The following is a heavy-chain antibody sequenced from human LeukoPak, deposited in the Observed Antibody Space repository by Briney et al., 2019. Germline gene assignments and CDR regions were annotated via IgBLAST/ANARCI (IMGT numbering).Heavy chain of an antibody. CDR2: ISGGST. Sequence: GGSLRLSCAASGFTVSSNEMSWVRQAPGKGLEWVSSISGGSTYYADSRKGRFTISRDIPKNTLHLQMNSLRVEDTAVYYCAKGGIAAAMVHGYFQHWGQGTLVTVSS. CDR1: GFTVSSNE. J-gene: IGHJ1*01. V-gene: IGHV3-38-3*01. D-gene: IGHD6-13*01. CDR3: AKGGIAAAMVHGYFQH.